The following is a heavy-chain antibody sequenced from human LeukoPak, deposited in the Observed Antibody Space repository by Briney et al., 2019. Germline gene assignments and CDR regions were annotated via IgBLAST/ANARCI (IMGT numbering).Heavy chain of an antibody. V-gene: IGHV4-59*01. CDR3: ARDAFEYYDFWSGYRD. Sequence: SETLSLTCTVSGGSFSSYYWSWIRQPPGKGLEWIGYIYYSGSTNYNPSLKSRVTISVDTSKNQFSLKLSSVTAADTAVYYCARDAFEYYDFWSGYRDWGQGTLVTVSS. D-gene: IGHD3-3*01. CDR1: GGSFSSYY. CDR2: IYYSGST. J-gene: IGHJ4*02.